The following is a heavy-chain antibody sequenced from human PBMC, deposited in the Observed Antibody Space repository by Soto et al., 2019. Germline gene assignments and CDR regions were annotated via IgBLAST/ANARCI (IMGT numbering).Heavy chain of an antibody. D-gene: IGHD6-6*01. Sequence: GGSLRLSCAASGFTFSSYWMSWVRQAPGKGLEWVANIKQDGSEKYYVDSVKGRFTISRDNAKNSLYLQMNGLRAEDTAVYYCARDSPQLGRFPRYYGMDVWGQGTTVTVSS. V-gene: IGHV3-7*01. CDR1: GFTFSSYW. CDR3: ARDSPQLGRFPRYYGMDV. CDR2: IKQDGSEK. J-gene: IGHJ6*02.